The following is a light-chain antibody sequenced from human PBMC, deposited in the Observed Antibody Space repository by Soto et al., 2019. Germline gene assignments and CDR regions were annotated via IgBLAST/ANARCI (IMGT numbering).Light chain of an antibody. J-gene: IGLJ1*01. CDR2: DVS. CDR3: TSYTTSTTYV. Sequence: QSVLTQPASVSGSPGQSITISCIGTTSDIGAYKFVSWYQQHPGKAPKLMIYDVSHRPSGVSNRFSGSKSDNTASLTISGLQAEDEADYYCTSYTTSTTYVFGTGTKLTVL. V-gene: IGLV2-14*03. CDR1: TSDIGAYKF.